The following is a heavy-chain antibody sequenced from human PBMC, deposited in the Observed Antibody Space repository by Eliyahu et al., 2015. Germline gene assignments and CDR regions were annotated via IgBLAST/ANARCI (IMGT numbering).Heavy chain of an antibody. CDR3: ARGRYDSTGYHDY. CDR1: GGXXSTNGFY. Sequence: QVQLQESGPGLVKPSETLSLTCTVXGGXXSTNGFYWSWTRQPPGKGLHWLGYIYYTGNSYYNPSLKSRIIMSVDTSKNQFSLKVTSVTAADTAVYYCARGRYDSTGYHDYWGQGTLVTVSS. D-gene: IGHD3-22*01. CDR2: IYYTGNS. V-gene: IGHV4-31*03. J-gene: IGHJ4*02.